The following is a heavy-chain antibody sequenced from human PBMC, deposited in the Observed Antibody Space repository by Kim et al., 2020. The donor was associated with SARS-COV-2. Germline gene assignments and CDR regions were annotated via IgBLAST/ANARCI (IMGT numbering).Heavy chain of an antibody. D-gene: IGHD6-19*01. Sequence: GGSLRLSCAASGFTFSSYAMHWVRQAPGKGLEWVAVISYDGSNKYYADSVKGRFTISRDNSKNTLYLQMNSLRAEDTAVYYCARYGYSSGWALHSLYNWFDPWGQGTLVTVSS. CDR1: GFTFSSYA. CDR3: ARYGYSSGWALHSLYNWFDP. J-gene: IGHJ5*02. CDR2: ISYDGSNK. V-gene: IGHV3-30*04.